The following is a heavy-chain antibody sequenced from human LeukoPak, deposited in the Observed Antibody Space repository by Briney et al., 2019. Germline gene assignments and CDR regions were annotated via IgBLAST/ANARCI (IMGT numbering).Heavy chain of an antibody. CDR1: GFTFSNYA. D-gene: IGHD3-3*01. CDR2: ISYDGSGK. Sequence: GGSLRLSCAASGFTFSNYAMHWVRQAPGKGLEWVALISYDGSGKYYSDSVKGRFTISRDSSENTLYLQMNSLRAEDTAIYYCARERTGYYIAYWGQGTLVTVSS. V-gene: IGHV3-30*04. J-gene: IGHJ4*02. CDR3: ARERTGYYIAY.